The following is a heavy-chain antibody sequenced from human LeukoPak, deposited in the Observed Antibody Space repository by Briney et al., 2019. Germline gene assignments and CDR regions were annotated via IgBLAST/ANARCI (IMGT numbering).Heavy chain of an antibody. V-gene: IGHV3-30*19. CDR2: IYNDGRKQ. Sequence: PGGSLRLSCAAYGFTFSDCGMHWARQAPGKGLEWVSFIYNDGRKQYYADSLKGRFTISRDNSKNMLYLQVNSVTADDTAVYYCARDLHCGGDCYPLTYWGQGTMVTVSS. CDR3: ARDLHCGGDCYPLTY. D-gene: IGHD2-21*01. CDR1: GFTFSDCG. J-gene: IGHJ4*02.